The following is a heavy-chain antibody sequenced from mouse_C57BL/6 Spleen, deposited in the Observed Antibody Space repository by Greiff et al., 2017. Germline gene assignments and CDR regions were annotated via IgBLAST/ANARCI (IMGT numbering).Heavy chain of an antibody. Sequence: QVQLKQSGAELARPGASVKMSCKASGYTFTSYTMHWVKQRPGQGLEWIGYINPSSGYTKYNQKFKDKDTLTADKSSSTAYMQLSSLTSEYSAVYYCASGGTVVAPYYAMDYWGQGTSGTGSS. CDR3: ASGGTVVAPYYAMDY. D-gene: IGHD1-1*01. CDR2: INPSSGYT. J-gene: IGHJ4*01. V-gene: IGHV1-4*01. CDR1: GYTFTSYT.